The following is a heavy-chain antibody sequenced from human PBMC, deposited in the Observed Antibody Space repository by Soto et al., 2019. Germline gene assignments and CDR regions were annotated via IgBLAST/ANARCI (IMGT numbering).Heavy chain of an antibody. V-gene: IGHV1-46*03. D-gene: IGHD4-17*01. Sequence: QVQLVQSGAEVKKPGASVKVSCKASGYTFTSYYMHWVRQAPGQGLEWMGIINPRGGSTSYAQKFTRRLPMSRDTSTGTVYMELSSLRSEDTAVYYCARVQYGDYAIGGIDYWGQGNLVTVSS. J-gene: IGHJ4*02. CDR1: GYTFTSYY. CDR2: INPRGGST. CDR3: ARVQYGDYAIGGIDY.